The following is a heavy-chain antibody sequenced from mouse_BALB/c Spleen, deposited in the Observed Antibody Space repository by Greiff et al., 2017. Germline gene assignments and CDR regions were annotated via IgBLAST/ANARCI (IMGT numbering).Heavy chain of an antibody. D-gene: IGHD2-3*01. Sequence: QVQLKESGAELVKPGASVKLSCKASGYTFTSYYMYWVKQRPGQGLEWIGEINPSNGGTNFNEKFKSKATLTVDKSSSTAYMQLSSLTSEDSAVYYCTRDGGHYAMDYWGQGTSVTVSS. CDR2: INPSNGGT. J-gene: IGHJ4*01. CDR1: GYTFTSYY. V-gene: IGHV1S81*02. CDR3: TRDGGHYAMDY.